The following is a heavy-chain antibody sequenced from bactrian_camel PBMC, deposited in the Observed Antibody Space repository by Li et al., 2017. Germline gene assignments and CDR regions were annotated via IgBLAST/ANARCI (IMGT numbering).Heavy chain of an antibody. Sequence: DVQLVESGGGTVQSGGSLTLSCAMSEYEFVRYCMGWFRQAPGKALEWISDINSSGGNRNYADSVKGRFISSRDNSKNTVYLQLNGPKSEDTAMYYCTRETQWVGYHEMAEYWGQGTQVTVS. CDR1: EYEFVRYC. CDR3: TRETQWVGYHEMAEY. V-gene: IGHV3S40*01. CDR2: INSSGGNR. D-gene: IGHD5*01. J-gene: IGHJ4*01.